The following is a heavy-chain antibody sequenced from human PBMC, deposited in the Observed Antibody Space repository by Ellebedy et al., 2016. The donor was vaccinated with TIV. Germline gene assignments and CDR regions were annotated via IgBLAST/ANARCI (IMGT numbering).Heavy chain of an antibody. CDR3: ARAAHFYSYGMDV. D-gene: IGHD2-21*01. V-gene: IGHV3-7*01. CDR1: GFTLSLYW. Sequence: GESLKISXAASGFTLSLYWMSWVRQAPGKGLEWVANIKQDGSEQFYVGSVKGRFTISRDNAKRSLSLQMNSLRAEDTAVYYCARAAHFYSYGMDVWGQGTTVTVSS. CDR2: IKQDGSEQ. J-gene: IGHJ6*02.